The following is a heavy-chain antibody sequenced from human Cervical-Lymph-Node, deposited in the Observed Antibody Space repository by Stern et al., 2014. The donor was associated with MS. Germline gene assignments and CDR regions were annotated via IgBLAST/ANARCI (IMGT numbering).Heavy chain of an antibody. CDR1: GYTFTSYG. J-gene: IGHJ6*02. CDR3: ARFTYYYDSSGYPYGMDV. CDR2: ISAYNGNT. V-gene: IGHV1-18*01. D-gene: IGHD3-22*01. Sequence: QVQLVESGAEVKKPGASVKVSCKASGYTFTSYGISWVRQAPGQGLEWMGWISAYNGNTNYAQKLQGRVTMTTDTSTSTAYMELRSLRSDDTAVYYCARFTYYYDSSGYPYGMDVWGQGTTVTVSS.